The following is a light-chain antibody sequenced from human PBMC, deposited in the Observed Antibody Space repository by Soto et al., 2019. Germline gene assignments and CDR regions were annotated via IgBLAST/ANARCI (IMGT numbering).Light chain of an antibody. J-gene: IGKJ1*01. CDR2: GAS. V-gene: IGKV3-20*01. Sequence: EMVLTQSPGTLSLSPGERATLSCRASQSVSSSYLAWYQQKPGQAPRLLIYGASSRATGIPDRFSGSGSGTDFTLTISRLEPDDVAVYYCHQYGGSPRTFGQGTKVELK. CDR1: QSVSSSY. CDR3: HQYGGSPRT.